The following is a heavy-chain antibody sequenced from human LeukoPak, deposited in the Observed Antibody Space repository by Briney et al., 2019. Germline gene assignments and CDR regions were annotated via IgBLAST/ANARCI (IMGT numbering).Heavy chain of an antibody. Sequence: GGSLRLSCEASGFTFSSYIMTWVRQAPGKGLEWVSTIKGSAEATFYADSVKDRFTISRDNSKNTLYLQMKRMRADDTALYFCARDHESSGYHTSDYWGQGTLVTVSS. V-gene: IGHV3-23*01. CDR2: IKGSAEAT. J-gene: IGHJ4*02. CDR1: GFTFSSYI. CDR3: ARDHESSGYHTSDY. D-gene: IGHD3-22*01.